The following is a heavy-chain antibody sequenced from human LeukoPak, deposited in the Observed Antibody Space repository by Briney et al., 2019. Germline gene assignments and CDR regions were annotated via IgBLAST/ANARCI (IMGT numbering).Heavy chain of an antibody. CDR3: ARERLGYCSSTSCSEYYMDV. CDR1: GYTFTGYY. J-gene: IGHJ6*03. Sequence: ASVKVSCKASGYTFTGYYMHWVRQAPGQGLEWMGWINPNSGGTNYAQKFQGRVTMTRDTSISTAYMELRRLRSDDTAVYYCARERLGYCSSTSCSEYYMDVWGKGTTVTVS. CDR2: INPNSGGT. D-gene: IGHD2-2*01. V-gene: IGHV1-2*02.